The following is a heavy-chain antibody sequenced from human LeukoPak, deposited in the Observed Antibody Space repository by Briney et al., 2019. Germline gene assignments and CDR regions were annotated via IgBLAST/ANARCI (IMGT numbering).Heavy chain of an antibody. V-gene: IGHV3-21*03. D-gene: IGHD6-19*01. Sequence: GGSLRLSCAASGFNFNTYSVNWVRQAPGKGLEWVSSISSSRHYIYYADSVKGRFTISRDNAKNSLYLQMNSLKTEDTAVYYCTRASSIAVAGTMAYFDYWGQGTLVTVSS. CDR1: GFNFNTYS. CDR2: ISSSRHYI. CDR3: TRASSIAVAGTMAYFDY. J-gene: IGHJ4*02.